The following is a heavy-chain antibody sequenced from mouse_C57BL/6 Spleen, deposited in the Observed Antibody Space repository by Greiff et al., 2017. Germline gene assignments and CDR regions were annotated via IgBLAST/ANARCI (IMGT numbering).Heavy chain of an antibody. J-gene: IGHJ4*01. V-gene: IGHV1-62-2*01. Sequence: HVQLQQSGAELVKPGASVKLSCKASGYTFTEYTIHWVKQRSGQGLEWIGWFYPGSGSIKYNEKFKDKATLTADKSSSTVYMELSRLTSEDSAVYFCARHEGPRVLRVGAMDYWGQGTSVTVSS. CDR2: FYPGSGSI. CDR1: GYTFTEYT. D-gene: IGHD1-1*01. CDR3: ARHEGPRVLRVGAMDY.